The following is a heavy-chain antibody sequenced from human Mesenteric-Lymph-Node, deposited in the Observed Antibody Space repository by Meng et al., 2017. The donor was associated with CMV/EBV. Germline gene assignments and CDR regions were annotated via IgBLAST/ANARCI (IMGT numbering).Heavy chain of an antibody. CDR1: YS. J-gene: IGHJ4*02. V-gene: IGHV3-21*01. Sequence: YSMSWVRQAPGKGLEWVSSISSSSSYIYYADSVKGRFTISRDNAKNSLYLQMNSLRAEDTAVYYCARSYHASYCSSTSCYVYYFDYWGQGTLVTVSS. CDR3: ARSYHASYCSSTSCYVYYFDY. CDR2: ISSSSSYI. D-gene: IGHD2-2*01.